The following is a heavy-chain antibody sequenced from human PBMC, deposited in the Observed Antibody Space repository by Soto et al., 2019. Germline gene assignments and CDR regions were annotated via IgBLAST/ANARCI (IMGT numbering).Heavy chain of an antibody. CDR1: GFAFSDYG. V-gene: IGHV3-33*01. Sequence: QVQLEESGGGVVQPGRSLRISCTASGFAFSDYGMHWVRQAPGRGLEWVAIIFYDGSHKYYADSVKGRFTISRDNSRNTVELQMNSLRAEDTATYFCARRRSTVTTPWFYHGMDVWGRGTTVTVSS. CDR3: ARRRSTVTTPWFYHGMDV. CDR2: IFYDGSHK. D-gene: IGHD4-17*01. J-gene: IGHJ6*02.